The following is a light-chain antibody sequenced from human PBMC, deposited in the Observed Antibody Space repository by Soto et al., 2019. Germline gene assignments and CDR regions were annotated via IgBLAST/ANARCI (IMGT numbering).Light chain of an antibody. J-gene: IGKJ1*01. CDR1: QSVSSSY. V-gene: IGKV3-20*01. Sequence: EIVLTPSPGTLSLSPGERATLSCRASQSVSSSYLAWYQRKPGQAPRLLIYGASSRATGIPDRFSGGGSGTDFTLTISRLEPEDFAVYYCQQYHNSPPTFGQGTKVDIK. CDR2: GAS. CDR3: QQYHNSPPT.